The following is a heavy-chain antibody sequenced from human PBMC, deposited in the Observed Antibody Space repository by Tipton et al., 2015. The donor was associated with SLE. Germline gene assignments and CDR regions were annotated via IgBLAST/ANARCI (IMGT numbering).Heavy chain of an antibody. D-gene: IGHD4-17*01. Sequence: LRLSCAVYGGSFTTHYWSWIRQPPGKGLEWIGYIYYSGSTYYNPSLKSRVTISVDTSRNQFSLKLSSVTAADTAVYYCARGTVTYYFDYWGQGTLVTVSS. CDR3: ARGTVTYYFDY. J-gene: IGHJ4*02. V-gene: IGHV4-59*11. CDR1: GGSFTTHY. CDR2: IYYSGST.